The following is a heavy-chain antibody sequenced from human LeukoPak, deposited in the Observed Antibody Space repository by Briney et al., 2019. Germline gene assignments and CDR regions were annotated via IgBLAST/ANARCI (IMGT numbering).Heavy chain of an antibody. J-gene: IGHJ4*02. CDR1: GGSLSRYY. V-gene: IGHV4-59*01. CDR3: SRSGWQTRDFDY. D-gene: IGHD6-19*01. Sequence: SETLSLTCTVSGGSLSRYYWSWIRQPPGKGLEGVGYIYYRGSTNYNPSLKSRVPISVVQSKNQVSLKLGSVTAAAPAVFSVSRSGWQTRDFDYWGQGTLVTVSS. CDR2: IYYRGST.